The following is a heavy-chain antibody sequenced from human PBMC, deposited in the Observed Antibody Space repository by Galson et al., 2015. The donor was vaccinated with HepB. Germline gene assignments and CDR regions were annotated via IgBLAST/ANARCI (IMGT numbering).Heavy chain of an antibody. CDR1: GFTFDDYA. J-gene: IGHJ4*02. Sequence: SLRLSCAASGFTFDDYAMHWVRQAPGKGLEWVSGISWNSGSIGYADSVKGRFTISRDNAKNSLYLQMNSLRAEDTALYYCAKGSNSGYDGGDFDYWGQGTLVTVSS. CDR3: AKGSNSGYDGGDFDY. D-gene: IGHD5-12*01. CDR2: ISWNSGSI. V-gene: IGHV3-9*01.